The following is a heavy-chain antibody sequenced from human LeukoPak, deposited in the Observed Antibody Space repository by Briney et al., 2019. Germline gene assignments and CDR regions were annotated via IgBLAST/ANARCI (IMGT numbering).Heavy chain of an antibody. V-gene: IGHV3-7*04. Sequence: PGGSLRLSCAVSRFTFSNYWMSWVRQAPGKGLEWVANIKQDGSKKYYVDSVKGRFTISRDNAKNSLYLQMNSLRAENRAVYYCASDRSSSTSCFIDYWGQGTLVTVSS. CDR3: ASDRSSSTSCFIDY. J-gene: IGHJ4*02. CDR1: RFTFSNYW. CDR2: IKQDGSKK. D-gene: IGHD2-2*01.